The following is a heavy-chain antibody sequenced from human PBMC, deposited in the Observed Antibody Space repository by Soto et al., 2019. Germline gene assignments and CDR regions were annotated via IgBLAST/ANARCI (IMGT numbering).Heavy chain of an antibody. CDR2: ISYDGSSE. Sequence: GGSLRLSCAASGFSNYGMHWVRQTPGKGLESVAVISYDGSSEYYADSVKGRFTISRDNSKKTLYLQINSLRAEDTAVYYCAKDRSLGGSYYYYGMDVWGQGTMVTVSS. CDR1: GFSNYG. V-gene: IGHV3-30*18. D-gene: IGHD5-12*01. J-gene: IGHJ6*02. CDR3: AKDRSLGGSYYYYGMDV.